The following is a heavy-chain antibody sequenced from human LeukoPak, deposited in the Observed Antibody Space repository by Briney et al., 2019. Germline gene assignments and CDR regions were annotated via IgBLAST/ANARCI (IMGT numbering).Heavy chain of an antibody. V-gene: IGHV4-38-2*02. CDR1: GYSISSGYY. D-gene: IGHD1-26*01. J-gene: IGHJ4*02. Sequence: SETLSLTCTVSGYSISSGYYWGWIRQPPGKGLEWIGSIYLSGKTYYNPSLKSRVTISIDTSKNQFSLNLSSVTAADTAVYYCARGGGSYYYWGQGTLVTVSS. CDR3: ARGGGSYYY. CDR2: IYLSGKT.